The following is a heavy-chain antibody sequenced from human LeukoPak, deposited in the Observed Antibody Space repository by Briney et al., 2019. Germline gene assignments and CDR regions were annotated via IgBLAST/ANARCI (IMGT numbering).Heavy chain of an antibody. Sequence: SETLSLPCNVSGGFISSYYLSWLRQPAGKGLEWIGRIYTSGSTSYNPSLKSRVTMSVDTSKHQFSLKLSSVTAADTAVYYCARILGYCSSTSCYNWFDPWGQGTLVTVSS. CDR2: IYTSGST. V-gene: IGHV4-4*07. CDR3: ARILGYCSSTSCYNWFDP. D-gene: IGHD2-2*01. J-gene: IGHJ5*02. CDR1: GGFISSYY.